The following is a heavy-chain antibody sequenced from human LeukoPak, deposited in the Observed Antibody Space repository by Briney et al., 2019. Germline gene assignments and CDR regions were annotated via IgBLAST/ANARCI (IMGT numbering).Heavy chain of an antibody. D-gene: IGHD1-1*01. CDR2: IYSGGST. Sequence: GGSLRLSCAASGFTVSSNYMSWVRQAPGKGLEWISVIYSGGSTYYADSVKGRFTISRDNSKNTLYLHMNSLRAEDTAVYYCSKRGETGTKYFDYWGQGTLVTVSS. J-gene: IGHJ4*02. V-gene: IGHV3-53*01. CDR3: SKRGETGTKYFDY. CDR1: GFTVSSNY.